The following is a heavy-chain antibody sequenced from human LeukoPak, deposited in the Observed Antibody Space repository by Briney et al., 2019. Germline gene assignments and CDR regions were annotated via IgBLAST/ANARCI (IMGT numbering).Heavy chain of an antibody. V-gene: IGHV4-59*08. CDR3: AKRPPRSDYVWGATSDY. CDR2: IYYSGST. J-gene: IGHJ4*02. Sequence: PSETLSLTCTVSGGSISSYYWSWIRQPPGKGLEWIGYIYYSGSTNYNPSLKSRVTISVDTSKNQFSLKLSSVTAADTAVYYCAKRPPRSDYVWGATSDYWGQGTLVTVSS. CDR1: GGSISSYY. D-gene: IGHD3-16*01.